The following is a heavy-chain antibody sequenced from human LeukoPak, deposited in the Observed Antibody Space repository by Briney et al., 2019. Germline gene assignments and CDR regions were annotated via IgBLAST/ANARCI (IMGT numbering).Heavy chain of an antibody. J-gene: IGHJ6*02. D-gene: IGHD3-16*02. CDR2: MNPNSGNT. CDR1: GYAFTSYD. Sequence: ASVKVSCKAFGYAFTSYDINWVRQATGQGLEWMGWMNPNSGNTGYAQKFQGRVTMTRNTSISTAYMELSSLRSEDTAVYYCATRGGNQSKYRWALSAQYGMDVWGQGTTVTVSS. CDR3: ATRGGNQSKYRWALSAQYGMDV. V-gene: IGHV1-8*01.